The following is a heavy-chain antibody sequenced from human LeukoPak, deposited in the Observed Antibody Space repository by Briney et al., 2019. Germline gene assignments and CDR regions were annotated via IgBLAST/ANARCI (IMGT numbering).Heavy chain of an antibody. CDR2: ISSSSSYI. CDR3: ARSGLSYFDY. D-gene: IGHD2-8*02. J-gene: IGHJ4*02. CDR1: GFTFSSYA. V-gene: IGHV3-21*01. Sequence: GSLRLSCAASGFTFSSYAMSWVRQAPGKGLEWVSSISSSSSYIYYADTVKGRFTISRDNAKNSLYLQMSSLRAEDTAVYYCARSGLSYFDYWGQGTLVTVSS.